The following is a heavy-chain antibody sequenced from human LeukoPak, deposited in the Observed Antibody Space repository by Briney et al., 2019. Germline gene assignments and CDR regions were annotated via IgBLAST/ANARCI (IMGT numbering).Heavy chain of an antibody. CDR1: GFTFSSYS. J-gene: IGHJ4*02. Sequence: PGGSLRLSCAASGFTFSSYSMNWVRQAPGKGLEWVSAISGSAGSTNYADSVKGRFTISRDNFKNTLYLQMNSLRVEDTAVYYCARTGSSRFDYWGQGTLVTVSS. CDR2: ISGSAGST. D-gene: IGHD1-26*01. CDR3: ARTGSSRFDY. V-gene: IGHV3-23*01.